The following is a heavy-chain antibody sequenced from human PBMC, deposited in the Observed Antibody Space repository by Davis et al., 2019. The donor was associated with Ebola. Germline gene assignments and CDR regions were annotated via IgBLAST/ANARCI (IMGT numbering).Heavy chain of an antibody. CDR3: ARGRNGGWDFDY. Sequence: ASVKVSCKASGGTFHSYAISWVRQAPGQGLEWMAWISAYNGHTNYAQKFQGRLTLTTDTSRSTAYMELRSLTSDDTAEYFCARGRNGGWDFDYWGQGTLVTVSS. J-gene: IGHJ4*02. V-gene: IGHV1-18*01. CDR2: ISAYNGHT. D-gene: IGHD6-19*01. CDR1: GGTFHSYA.